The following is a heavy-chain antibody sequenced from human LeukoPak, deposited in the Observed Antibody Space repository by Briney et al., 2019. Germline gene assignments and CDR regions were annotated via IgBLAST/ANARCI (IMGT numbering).Heavy chain of an antibody. J-gene: IGHJ5*02. CDR1: GYTFTGYY. Sequence: GASVKVSCKASGYTFTGYYMHWVRQAPGQGLEWMGWINPNSGGTNYAQKFQGRVTMTRDTSISTAYMELSRLRSDDTAVYYCARDPRRVGWSYDILTGPFDPWGQGTLVTVSS. CDR3: ARDPRRVGWSYDILTGPFDP. V-gene: IGHV1-2*02. CDR2: INPNSGGT. D-gene: IGHD3-9*01.